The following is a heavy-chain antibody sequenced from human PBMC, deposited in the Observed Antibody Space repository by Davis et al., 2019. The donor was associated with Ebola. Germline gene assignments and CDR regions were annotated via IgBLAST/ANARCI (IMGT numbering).Heavy chain of an antibody. Sequence: ASVQVSCKASGYTFTSYGISWVRQAPGQGLEWMGWISAYNGNTNYAQKLQGRVTMTTDTSTSTAYMELRSLRSDDTAVYYCARDRGMIAAAGHFDYWGQGTLVTVSS. CDR3: ARDRGMIAAAGHFDY. D-gene: IGHD6-13*01. J-gene: IGHJ4*02. V-gene: IGHV1-18*01. CDR1: GYTFTSYG. CDR2: ISAYNGNT.